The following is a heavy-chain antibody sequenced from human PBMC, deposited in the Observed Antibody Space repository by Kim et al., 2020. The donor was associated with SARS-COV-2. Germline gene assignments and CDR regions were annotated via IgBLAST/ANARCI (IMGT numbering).Heavy chain of an antibody. D-gene: IGHD2-2*01. CDR1: GFAFGDYW. CDR2: IKQDGSEK. Sequence: GSLRLSCAASGFAFGDYWMTWVRQAPGKGLEWVANIKQDGSEKNYVDSVKGRFNIYRDNAKNSLYLQMNSLRAEDTAVYYCARQGYLSSSSSDYWGQGTLVTVSS. CDR3: ARQGYLSSSSSDY. V-gene: IGHV3-7*01. J-gene: IGHJ4*02.